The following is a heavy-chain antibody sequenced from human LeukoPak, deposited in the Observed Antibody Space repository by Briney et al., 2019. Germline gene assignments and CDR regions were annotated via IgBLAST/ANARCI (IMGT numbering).Heavy chain of an antibody. CDR2: VDYTGSA. CDR3: ARHQGGGRYGMDV. D-gene: IGHD3-16*01. CDR1: GGSISSATYY. J-gene: IGHJ6*02. V-gene: IGHV4-39*01. Sequence: SETLSLTCTVSGGSISSATYYWGWIRQPPGRGLEWIGGVDYTGSAYCSPSLKSRVTISVDTSKNQFSLKLSSVTAADTAVYYCARHQGGGRYGMDVWGRGNTVTVSS.